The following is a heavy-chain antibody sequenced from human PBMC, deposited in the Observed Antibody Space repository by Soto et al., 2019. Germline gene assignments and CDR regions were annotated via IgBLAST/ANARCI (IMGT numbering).Heavy chain of an antibody. Sequence: PGGSLRLSCAASGFTFSSYAMHWVRQAPGKGLEWVAVISYDGSNKYYADSVKGRFTISRDNTKNTLYLQMNSLRAEDTAVYYCARGDSSSSEYLYYYYGMDVWGQGTTVSVSS. D-gene: IGHD6-6*01. CDR1: GFTFSSYA. V-gene: IGHV3-30-3*01. CDR2: ISYDGSNK. J-gene: IGHJ6*02. CDR3: ARGDSSSSEYLYYYYGMDV.